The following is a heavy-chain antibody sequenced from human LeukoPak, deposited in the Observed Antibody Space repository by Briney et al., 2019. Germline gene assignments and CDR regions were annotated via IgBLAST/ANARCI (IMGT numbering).Heavy chain of an antibody. CDR3: ARYLAGGPFDY. CDR1: GGSISSSSYY. CDR2: IYYSGST. J-gene: IGHJ4*02. V-gene: IGHV4-61*01. Sequence: PSETLSLTCTVSGGSISSSSYYWSWIRQPPGKGLEWIGYIYYSGSTNYNPSLKSRVTISVDTSKNQFSLKLSSVTTADTAVYYCARYLAGGPFDYWGQGTLVTVSS. D-gene: IGHD2-8*02.